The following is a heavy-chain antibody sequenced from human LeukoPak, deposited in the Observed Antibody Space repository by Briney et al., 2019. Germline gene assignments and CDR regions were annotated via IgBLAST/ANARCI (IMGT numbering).Heavy chain of an antibody. D-gene: IGHD6-13*01. V-gene: IGHV1-18*01. CDR1: GYTFTSYG. Sequence: ASVKVSCMASGYTFTSYGIRWVRQAPGQGVEWMGWISAYNGNTNYAQKLQGRVTMTTDTSTSTAYMELRSLRSDDTAVYYCARGSSSWSFFDYWGQGTLVTVSS. CDR2: ISAYNGNT. CDR3: ARGSSSWSFFDY. J-gene: IGHJ4*02.